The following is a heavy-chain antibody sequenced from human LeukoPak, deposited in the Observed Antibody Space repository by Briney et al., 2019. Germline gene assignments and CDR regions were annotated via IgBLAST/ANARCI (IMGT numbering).Heavy chain of an antibody. CDR2: INPNSGGT. Sequence: ASVKVSCKASGYTFTGYYMHWVRQAPGQGREWMGWINPNSGGTNYAQKFQGRVTMTRDTSISTAYMELSRLRSDDTAVYYCASIAARPGYYYYMDVWGKGTTVTVSS. CDR3: ASIAARPGYYYYMDV. J-gene: IGHJ6*03. CDR1: GYTFTGYY. V-gene: IGHV1-2*02. D-gene: IGHD6-6*01.